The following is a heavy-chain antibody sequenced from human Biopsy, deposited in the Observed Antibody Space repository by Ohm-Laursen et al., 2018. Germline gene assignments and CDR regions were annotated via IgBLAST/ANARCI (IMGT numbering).Heavy chain of an antibody. D-gene: IGHD2-2*01. J-gene: IGHJ3*01. CDR3: ASVVLGPTNDAFDL. Sequence: SDTLSLPCNVSGGDINNYYWSWIRQPAGKGLEWIGRIYPGGSTNYNPSLKSRVTMSVDTSKKQLSPRLRSVTAADTAMYYCASVVLGPTNDAFDLWGQGTMVVVSS. CDR1: GGDINNYY. CDR2: IYPGGST. V-gene: IGHV4-4*07.